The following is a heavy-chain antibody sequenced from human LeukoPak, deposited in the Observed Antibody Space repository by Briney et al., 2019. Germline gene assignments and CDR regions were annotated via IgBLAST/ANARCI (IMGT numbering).Heavy chain of an antibody. CDR1: GYTFTSYG. J-gene: IGHJ3*02. CDR3: ARARRDQDAFDI. Sequence: ASVKVSCKASGYTFTSYGISWVRQATGQGLEWVGWMNPNSGNTGYAQKFQGRATMTRNTSISTAYMELSSLRSEDTAVYYCARARRDQDAFDIWGQGTMVTVSS. CDR2: MNPNSGNT. V-gene: IGHV1-8*02.